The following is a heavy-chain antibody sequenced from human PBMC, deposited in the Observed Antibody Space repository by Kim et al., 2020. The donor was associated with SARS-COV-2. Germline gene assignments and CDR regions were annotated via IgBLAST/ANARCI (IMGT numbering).Heavy chain of an antibody. CDR1: CGSLSDYY. CDR3: ASTDFSFDY. V-gene: IGHV4-34*01. J-gene: IGHJ4*02. Sequence: SETLSLTCAVYCGSLSDYYWSWICLPPGKGLDWIGEINHSGSTNYNPSLKSRVTISVDTSKNQFSLKLRSVTAADTAVYYCASTDFSFDYWGQGTLVTVSS. CDR2: INHSGST.